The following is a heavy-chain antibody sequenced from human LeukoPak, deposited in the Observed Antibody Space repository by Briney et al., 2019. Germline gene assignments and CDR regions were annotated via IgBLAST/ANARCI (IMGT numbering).Heavy chain of an antibody. V-gene: IGHV3-23*01. Sequence: QPGGSLRLSCAASGFTFSSYAISWVRQAPGEGLERVSAISGCGGSTYYADSVKGRFTISRDNSKNTLYLQMNSLRAEDTAVYYCAKVGYSSSWGGYYFDYWGQGTLVTVSS. CDR3: AKVGYSSSWGGYYFDY. D-gene: IGHD6-13*01. CDR1: GFTFSSYA. CDR2: ISGCGGST. J-gene: IGHJ4*02.